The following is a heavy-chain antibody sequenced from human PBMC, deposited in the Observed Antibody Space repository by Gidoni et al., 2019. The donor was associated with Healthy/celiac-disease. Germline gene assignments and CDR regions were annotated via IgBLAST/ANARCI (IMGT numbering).Heavy chain of an antibody. Sequence: QLQLQESGPGLVKPSETLSLTCTVSGGPISSSSYYWGWIRQPPGKGLEWIGSIYYSGSTYYNPSLKSRVTISVDTSKNQFSLKLSSVTAADTAVYYCARRSYYAAYDYWGQGTLVTVSS. D-gene: IGHD3-10*01. J-gene: IGHJ4*02. CDR2: IYYSGST. CDR1: GGPISSSSYY. V-gene: IGHV4-39*01. CDR3: ARRSYYAAYDY.